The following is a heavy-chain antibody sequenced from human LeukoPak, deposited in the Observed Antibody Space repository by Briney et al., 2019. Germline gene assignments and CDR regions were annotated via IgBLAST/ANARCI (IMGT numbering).Heavy chain of an antibody. V-gene: IGHV3-23*01. CDR1: GLTFSSYG. CDR2: ITGGGGTT. J-gene: IGHJ6*02. D-gene: IGHD2-2*01. CDR3: ARDRPHCSSTSCFTYYYYYGMDV. Sequence: GGSLRLSCEASGLTFSSYGVSWVRQAPGKGLQWVSAITGGGGTTYYADSVKGRFTISRDNAKNSLYLQMNSLRAEDTAVYYCARDRPHCSSTSCFTYYYYYGMDVWGQGTTVTVSS.